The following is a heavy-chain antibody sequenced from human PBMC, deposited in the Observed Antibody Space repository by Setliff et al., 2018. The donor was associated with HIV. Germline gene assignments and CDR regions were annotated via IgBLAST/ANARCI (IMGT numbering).Heavy chain of an antibody. CDR2: IIPILGTA. Sequence: SVKVSCKASGGTFSSYVISWVRQAPGQGLEWMGGIIPILGTANYAQKFQGRVTITADESTSTAYMELYNLRSEDTAMYYCTRGRGIIGALVYWGQGTLVTVSS. CDR1: GGTFSSYV. V-gene: IGHV1-69*13. CDR3: TRGRGIIGALVY. D-gene: IGHD2-21*01. J-gene: IGHJ4*02.